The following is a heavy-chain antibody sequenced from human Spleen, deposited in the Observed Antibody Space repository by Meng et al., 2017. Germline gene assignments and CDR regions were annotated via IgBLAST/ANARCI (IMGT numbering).Heavy chain of an antibody. CDR1: GFPLSRFA. Sequence: QVPLLQSGSGLKKPGASVMVSCKASGFPLSRFAMNWVRQAPGQGLQWMGWVNSVTGHPSYAQGFRGRFVLSLDTSASTTYLQINNLKPDDTAVYYCTRDGYLDCSSASCFDYWGQGTLVTVSS. CDR3: TRDGYLDCSSASCFDY. V-gene: IGHV7-4-1*02. CDR2: VNSVTGHP. D-gene: IGHD2-2*01. J-gene: IGHJ4*02.